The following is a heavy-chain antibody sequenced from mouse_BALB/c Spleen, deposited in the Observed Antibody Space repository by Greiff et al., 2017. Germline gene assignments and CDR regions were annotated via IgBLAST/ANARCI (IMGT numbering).Heavy chain of an antibody. J-gene: IGHJ4*01. CDR2: IDPSDSYT. D-gene: IGHD3-2*01. Sequence: QVQLQQPGAELVKPGASVKLSCKASGYTFTSYWMHWVKQRPGQGLEWIGEIDPSDSYTNYNQKFKGKATLTVDKSSSTAYMQLSSLTSEDSAVYYCARGDSSGYPPYAMDYWGQGTSVTVSS. V-gene: IGHV1-69*02. CDR3: ARGDSSGYPPYAMDY. CDR1: GYTFTSYW.